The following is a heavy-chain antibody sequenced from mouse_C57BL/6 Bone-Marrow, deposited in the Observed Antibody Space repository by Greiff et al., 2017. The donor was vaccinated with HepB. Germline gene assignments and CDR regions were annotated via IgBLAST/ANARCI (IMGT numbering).Heavy chain of an antibody. V-gene: IGHV2-2*01. J-gene: IGHJ1*03. CDR3: ARNFDYGSSYDWYFDV. D-gene: IGHD1-1*01. CDR1: GFSLTSYG. CDR2: IWSGGST. Sequence: QVQLQQSGPGLVQPSQSLSITCTVSGFSLTSYGVHWVRQSPGKGLEWLGVIWSGGSTDYNAAFRSRLSISKDNSKSQVFFKMNRLQADDTAIYYCARNFDYGSSYDWYFDVWGTGTTVTVSS.